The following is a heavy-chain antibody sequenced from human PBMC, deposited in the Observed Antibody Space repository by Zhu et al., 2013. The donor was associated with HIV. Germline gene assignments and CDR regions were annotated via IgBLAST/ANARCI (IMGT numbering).Heavy chain of an antibody. V-gene: IGHV3-48*03. CDR2: ISSSGSTI. Sequence: EVQLVESGGGLVQPGGSLRLSCVVSGFTFSDYEMNWVRQTPGKGLEWVSYISSSGSTIYYADSVKGRFTISRDNAKNSLFLQMISLGAKDTAVYYCARDRCGPNCYSPLPTFDHWGQGALGHRLL. J-gene: IGHJ4*02. D-gene: IGHD2-15*01. CDR1: GFTFSDYE. CDR3: ARDRCGPNCYSPLPTFDH.